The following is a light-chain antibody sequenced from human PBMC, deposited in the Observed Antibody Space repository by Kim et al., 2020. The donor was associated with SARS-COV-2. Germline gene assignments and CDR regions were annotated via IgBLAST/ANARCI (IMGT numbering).Light chain of an antibody. CDR2: LNSDGSH. J-gene: IGLJ3*02. CDR3: QTWGTGIRV. CDR1: SGHRNYA. Sequence: QPVLTQSPSASASLGASVKLTCTLSSGHRNYAIAWHQQQPEKGPRYLMKLNSDGSHSKGDGIPDRFSGSSSGAERYLTISSLQSEDEADYYCQTWGTGIRVFGGGTKLTVL. V-gene: IGLV4-69*01.